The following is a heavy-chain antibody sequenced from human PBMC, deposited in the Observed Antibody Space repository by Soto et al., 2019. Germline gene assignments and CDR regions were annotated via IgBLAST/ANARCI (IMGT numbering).Heavy chain of an antibody. V-gene: IGHV3-30*18. D-gene: IGHD1-26*01. Sequence: QVQLVESGGGVVQPGRSLRLSCAASGFTFSSYGMHWVRQAPGKGLEWVAVISYDGSNKYYEDSVKGRFTISRDNSKNTLYLQMTSVRAEETAVYYCANDLVGPGRAYGMDVWGQGTTVTVSS. CDR3: ANDLVGPGRAYGMDV. J-gene: IGHJ6*02. CDR2: ISYDGSNK. CDR1: GFTFSSYG.